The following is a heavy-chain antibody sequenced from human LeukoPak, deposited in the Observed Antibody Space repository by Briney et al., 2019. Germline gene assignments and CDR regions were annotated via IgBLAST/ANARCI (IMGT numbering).Heavy chain of an antibody. D-gene: IGHD6-13*01. Sequence: GASVKVSCKGSGYTVTSCGNNWGRQGKGEGKGWKGWMNLNSSNTCYAQKFQCRVTMTRHTSISTAYLELSSLRSEDTAVYYCARALGYSSSWYIGYYYYMDVWGKGTTVTVSS. V-gene: IGHV1-8*01. J-gene: IGHJ6*03. CDR2: MNLNSSNT. CDR1: GYTVTSCG. CDR3: ARALGYSSSWYIGYYYYMDV.